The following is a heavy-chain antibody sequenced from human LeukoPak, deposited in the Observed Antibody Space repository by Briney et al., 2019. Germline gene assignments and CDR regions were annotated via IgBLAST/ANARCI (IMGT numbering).Heavy chain of an antibody. V-gene: IGHV3-7*03. Sequence: GGSLRLSCAASGFTFSSYWMSWVRQAPGKGLEWVANIKQDGSEKYYVDSVKGRFTISRDNAKNSLYLQMNSLRAEDTALYYCARELNIAAAGAFDYWGQGTLVTVSS. CDR1: GFTFSSYW. J-gene: IGHJ4*02. CDR2: IKQDGSEK. CDR3: ARELNIAAAGAFDY. D-gene: IGHD6-13*01.